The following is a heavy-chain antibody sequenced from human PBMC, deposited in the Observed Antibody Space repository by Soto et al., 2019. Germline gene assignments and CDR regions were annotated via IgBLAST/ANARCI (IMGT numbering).Heavy chain of an antibody. CDR1: GFTFSNAW. J-gene: IGHJ4*02. V-gene: IGHV3-15*01. CDR3: TTGGQWQILIDY. Sequence: EVQLVESGGGLVEPGGSLRLFCAASGFTFSNAWMSWVRQAPGKGLEWVGRIKSKTDGGTTDYAAPVKGRFTISRDDSKNTLYLQMNTLKTEDTAVYYCTTGGQWQILIDYWGQGTLVTVSS. CDR2: IKSKTDGGTT. D-gene: IGHD1-26*01.